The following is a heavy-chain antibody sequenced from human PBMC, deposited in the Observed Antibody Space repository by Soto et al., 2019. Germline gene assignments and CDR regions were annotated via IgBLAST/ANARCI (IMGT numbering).Heavy chain of an antibody. V-gene: IGHV1-2*02. CDR1: GYTFTGYY. CDR3: GRGRSGELVVFY. D-gene: IGHD1-7*01. J-gene: IGHJ4*02. CDR2: ISPNSGGT. Sequence: QVQLVQSGAEVKKSGASVKVSCKASGYTFTGYYIHWVRQAPGHGLEWMGEISPNSGGTKYAQKLQGRVTMTRDTSISRVYMELSNLSPDDTAVYYCGRGRSGELVVFYWGQGTLVTVYS.